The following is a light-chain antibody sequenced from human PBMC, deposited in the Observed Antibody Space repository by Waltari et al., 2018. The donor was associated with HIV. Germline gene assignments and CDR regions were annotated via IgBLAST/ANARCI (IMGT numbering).Light chain of an antibody. V-gene: IGLV1-51*01. CDR1: SSHIGTTY. J-gene: IGLJ3*02. CDR3: GTWDTSLSAGV. CDR2: DNN. Sequence: QSVLTQPPSVSAAPGQKVVISCSGSSSHIGTTYASWFQQLPGTAPKFIIFDNNKRPSGIPDRFSGSRSGTSATLTITGLQTGDEADYYCGTWDTSLSAGVFGGGTKVTVL.